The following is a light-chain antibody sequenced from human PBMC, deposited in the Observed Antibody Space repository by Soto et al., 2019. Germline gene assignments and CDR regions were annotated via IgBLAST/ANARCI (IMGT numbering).Light chain of an antibody. CDR2: WAS. CDR1: QSGLYSSNNKNY. V-gene: IGKV4-1*01. Sequence: DIVTTQSPDSLAVSLGERATINCKSSQSGLYSSNNKNYLAWYQQKPGQPPKLLIYWASTRESGVPDRFSGSASGTDFTLTISSLQAEDVAVYYCQQYYSTPWTFGQGTKVEIK. CDR3: QQYYSTPWT. J-gene: IGKJ1*01.